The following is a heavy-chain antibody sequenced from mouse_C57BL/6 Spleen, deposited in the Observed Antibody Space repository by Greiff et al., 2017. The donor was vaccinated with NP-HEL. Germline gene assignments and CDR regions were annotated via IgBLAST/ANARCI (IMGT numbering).Heavy chain of an antibody. J-gene: IGHJ4*01. V-gene: IGHV1-64*01. CDR2: IHPNSGST. Sequence: QVQLQQPGAELVKPGASVTLSCKASGYTFTSYWMHWVKQRPGQGLEWIGMIHPNSGSTNYNEKFKSKATLTVDKSSSTAYMQLSSLTSEDSAVYYCARDYYGSSYRTYYYAMDYWGQGTSVTVSS. D-gene: IGHD1-1*01. CDR1: GYTFTSYW. CDR3: ARDYYGSSYRTYYYAMDY.